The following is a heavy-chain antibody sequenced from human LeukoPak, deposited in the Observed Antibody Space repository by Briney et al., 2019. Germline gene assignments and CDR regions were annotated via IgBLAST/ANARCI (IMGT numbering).Heavy chain of an antibody. J-gene: IGHJ5*02. D-gene: IGHD4-23*01. CDR1: GFTFSTYT. CDR3: ARDSATVVIRSNWFDP. V-gene: IGHV3-21*01. CDR2: ITSGSGYV. Sequence: GGSLRLSCAASGFTFSTYTMNWVRQAPGKGLEWVSSITSGSGYVYYADSVKGRFTVSRDNAKNSLYLQMNSLRAEDTAVYYCARDSATVVIRSNWFDPWGQRTLVTASS.